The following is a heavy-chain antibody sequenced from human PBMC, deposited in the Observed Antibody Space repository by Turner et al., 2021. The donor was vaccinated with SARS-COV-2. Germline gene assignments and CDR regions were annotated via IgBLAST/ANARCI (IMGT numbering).Heavy chain of an antibody. D-gene: IGHD3-10*01. CDR1: GYTGNSYH. J-gene: IGHJ4*02. Sequence: QGQLVPSGDAVKKPEASGKVYRKESGYTGNSYHTHRGRQAPGLGLECMGIYYPSGGSTSYAQKFQGSVTINTDTSTITVYMGLSSPGSEDTDVYYCAREGLITLVWGVLEYWGQGTLVTVSS. CDR2: YYPSGGST. V-gene: IGHV1-46*02. CDR3: AREGLITLVWGVLEY.